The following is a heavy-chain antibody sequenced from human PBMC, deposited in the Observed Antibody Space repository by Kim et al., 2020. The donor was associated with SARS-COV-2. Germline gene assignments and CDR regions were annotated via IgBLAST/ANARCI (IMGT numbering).Heavy chain of an antibody. CDR2: IWYDGSNK. Sequence: GGSLRLSCAASGFTFSSYGMHWVRQAPGKGLEWVAVIWYDGSNKYYADSVKGRFTISRDNSKNTLYLQMNSLRAEDTAVYYCARAPGGGSGSPLDVWGQGTTVTVSS. CDR3: ARAPGGGSGSPLDV. D-gene: IGHD3-10*01. V-gene: IGHV3-33*01. J-gene: IGHJ6*02. CDR1: GFTFSSYG.